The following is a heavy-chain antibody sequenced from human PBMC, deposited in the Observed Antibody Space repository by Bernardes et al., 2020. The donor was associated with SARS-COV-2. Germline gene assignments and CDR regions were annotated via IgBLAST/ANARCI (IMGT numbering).Heavy chain of an antibody. CDR1: GFTFSSYS. V-gene: IGHV3-21*01. Sequence: GGCLRLSCAASGFTFSSYSMNWVRQAPGKGLEWVSSISSSSSYIYYADSVKGRFTISRDNAKNSLYLQMNSLRAEDTAVYYCASQPAAIPDYYYYYGMDVWGQGTTVTVSS. D-gene: IGHD2-2*01. CDR3: ASQPAAIPDYYYYYGMDV. CDR2: ISSSSSYI. J-gene: IGHJ6*02.